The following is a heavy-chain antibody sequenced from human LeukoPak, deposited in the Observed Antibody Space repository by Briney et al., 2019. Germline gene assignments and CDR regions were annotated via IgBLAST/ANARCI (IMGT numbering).Heavy chain of an antibody. Sequence: PSETLSLTCAVSGGSISSSNWWSWVRQPPGKGLEWIGEIYHSGSTNYNPSLKSRVTISVDKSKNQFSLKLSSVTAADTAVYYCARDSSSWYGSFDYWGQGTLVTVSS. D-gene: IGHD6-13*01. CDR3: ARDSSSWYGSFDY. CDR2: IYHSGST. CDR1: GGSISSSNW. J-gene: IGHJ4*02. V-gene: IGHV4-4*02.